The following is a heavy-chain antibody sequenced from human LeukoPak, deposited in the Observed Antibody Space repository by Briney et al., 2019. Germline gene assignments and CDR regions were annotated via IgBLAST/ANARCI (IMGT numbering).Heavy chain of an antibody. J-gene: IGHJ4*02. CDR3: ARFYYDILTGHRYFDY. Sequence: TLSLTCTVSGGSISSGGYYWSWIRQPPGKGLEWIGYIYHSGSTYYNPSLKSRVTISVDRSKNQFSLKLSSVTAADTAVYYCARFYYDILTGHRYFDYWGQGTLVTVSS. CDR1: GGSISSGGYY. D-gene: IGHD3-9*01. CDR2: IYHSGST. V-gene: IGHV4-30-2*01.